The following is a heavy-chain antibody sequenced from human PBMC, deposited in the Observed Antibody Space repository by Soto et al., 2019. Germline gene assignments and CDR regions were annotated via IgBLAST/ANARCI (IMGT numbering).Heavy chain of an antibody. V-gene: IGHV3-15*07. Sequence: EVQLVESGGGLVKPGGSLRLSCAASGFTFSNAWMNWVRQAPGKGLEWVGRIKSKTVGGTTDYASPVKGRFTISRDDSKNKLYLQMDSLKTADAALDYCSTGGSAGWVSYFFDYWGQGTLVTGSS. D-gene: IGHD2-15*01. CDR2: IKSKTVGGTT. CDR1: GFTFSNAW. J-gene: IGHJ4*02. CDR3: STGGSAGWVSYFFDY.